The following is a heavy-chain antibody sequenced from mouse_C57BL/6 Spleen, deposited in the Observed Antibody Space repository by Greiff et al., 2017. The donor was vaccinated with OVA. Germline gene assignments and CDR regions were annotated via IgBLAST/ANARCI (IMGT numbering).Heavy chain of an antibody. CDR1: GYTFTSYW. V-gene: IGHV1-52*01. CDR3: ASGVTTVLDY. Sequence: QVQLQQPGAELVRPGSSVKLSCKASGYTFTSYWMHWVKQRPIQGLEWIGNIDPSDSETHYNQKFKDKATLTVDKSSSTAYMQLSSLTSEDSAVYYCASGVTTVLDYWGQGTTLTVSS. J-gene: IGHJ2*01. CDR2: IDPSDSET. D-gene: IGHD1-1*01.